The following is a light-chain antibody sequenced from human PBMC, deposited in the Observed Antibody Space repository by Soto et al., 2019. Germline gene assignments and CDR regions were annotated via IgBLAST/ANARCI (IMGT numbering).Light chain of an antibody. CDR3: QQYVNALT. CDR2: DAS. J-gene: IGKJ4*01. CDR1: QDISNH. V-gene: IGKV1-33*01. Sequence: DIQMTQSPSSLSASAGDIVTITCQASQDISNHLNWYQQKAGKAPKLLINDASNLEAGVPARFSGSGAGTDFTLTISSLQPEDIATYYCQQYVNALTFGGGTKVEIK.